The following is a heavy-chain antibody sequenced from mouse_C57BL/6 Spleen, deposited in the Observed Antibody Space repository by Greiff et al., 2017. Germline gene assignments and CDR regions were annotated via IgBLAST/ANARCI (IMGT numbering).Heavy chain of an antibody. CDR3: ARRGVVARDYAMDY. CDR1: GFSLTSYG. Sequence: VKVVESGPGLVQPSQSLSITCTVSGFSLTSYGVHWVRQSPGKGLEWLGVIWSGGSTDYNAAFISRLSISKDNSKSQVFFKMNSLQADDTAIYYCARRGVVARDYAMDYWGQGTSVTVSS. J-gene: IGHJ4*01. V-gene: IGHV2-2*01. CDR2: IWSGGST. D-gene: IGHD1-1*01.